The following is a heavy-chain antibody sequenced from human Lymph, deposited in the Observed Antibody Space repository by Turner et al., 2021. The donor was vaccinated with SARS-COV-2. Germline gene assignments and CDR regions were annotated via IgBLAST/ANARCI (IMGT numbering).Heavy chain of an antibody. CDR3: ARVVGGFGELGYYYYYGMDV. CDR2: IIPILRIA. D-gene: IGHD3-10*01. CDR1: GGTFSSYA. Sequence: QVQLVQSGAEVKKPGSSVKVSCKASGGTFSSYAISWVRQAPGQGLEWRGGIIPILRIATYAQKFQGRVTIPADKSTSTAYMELSSLRSEDTALFYCARVVGGFGELGYYYYYGMDVWGQGTTVTVSS. J-gene: IGHJ6*02. V-gene: IGHV1-69*10.